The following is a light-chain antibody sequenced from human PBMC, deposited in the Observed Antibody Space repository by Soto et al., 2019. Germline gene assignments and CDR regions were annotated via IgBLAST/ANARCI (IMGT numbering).Light chain of an antibody. CDR3: QQYKDYTYT. CDR2: KAS. CDR1: QTISSW. V-gene: IGKV1-5*03. Sequence: DIQMTQSPSTLSGSVGYRVTITCRASQTISSWLAWYQQKPEKAPKLLIYKASTLKSGVPSRFSGSGSGTEFTLTIASLQPDDFATYYCQQYKDYTYTFGQGTKV. J-gene: IGKJ1*01.